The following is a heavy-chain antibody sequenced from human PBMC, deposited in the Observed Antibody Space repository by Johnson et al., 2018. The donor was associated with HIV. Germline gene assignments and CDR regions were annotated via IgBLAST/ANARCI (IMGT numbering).Heavy chain of an antibody. CDR1: GFTFSSSA. CDR3: ARDDGGGGDAFDI. J-gene: IGHJ3*02. D-gene: IGHD2-15*01. CDR2: ISYDGSMK. Sequence: QVQLVESGGGVVQPGKSLRLSCAASGFTFSSSAMHWVRQAPGQGLEWVAVISYDGSMKYFADSVKGRFTISRDNSKNTLHLQMNSLRAEETAVYYCARDDGGGGDAFDIWGQGTMVTVSS. V-gene: IGHV3-30-3*01.